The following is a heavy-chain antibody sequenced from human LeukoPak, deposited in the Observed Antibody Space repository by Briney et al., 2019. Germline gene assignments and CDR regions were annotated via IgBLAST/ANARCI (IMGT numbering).Heavy chain of an antibody. CDR1: GLSISSFGYY. J-gene: IGHJ6*03. CDR3: ARDVRGSGRTTTGWYMDV. V-gene: IGHV4-31*03. Sequence: SQTLSLTCTVSGLSISSFGYYWSWIRHHPGKGLEWIGYIYYSHSTYYNPYLKSRITISVDTSKNQFSLKLRSVTAADTAVYYCARDVRGSGRTTTGWYMDVWGKGTTVTVSS. D-gene: IGHD3-10*01. CDR2: IYYSHST.